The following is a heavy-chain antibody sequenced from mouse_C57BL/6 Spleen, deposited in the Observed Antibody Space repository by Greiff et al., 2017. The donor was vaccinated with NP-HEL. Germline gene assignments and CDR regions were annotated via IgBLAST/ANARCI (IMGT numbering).Heavy chain of an antibody. CDR1: GYTFTDYN. J-gene: IGHJ1*03. Sequence: EVKLMESGPELVKPGASVKIPCKASGYTFTDYNMDWVKQSHGKSLEWIGDINPNNGGTIYNQKFKGKATLTVDKSSSTAYMELRSLTSEDTAVYYCARYDDYGGYFDVWGTGTTVTVSS. CDR3: ARYDDYGGYFDV. D-gene: IGHD2-3*01. V-gene: IGHV1-18*01. CDR2: INPNNGGT.